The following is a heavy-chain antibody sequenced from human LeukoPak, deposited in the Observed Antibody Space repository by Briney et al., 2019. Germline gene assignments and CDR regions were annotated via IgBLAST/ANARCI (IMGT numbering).Heavy chain of an antibody. V-gene: IGHV3-30*03. J-gene: IGHJ5*02. CDR1: GFTFSSYG. D-gene: IGHD6-19*01. CDR3: ARVLEEGSGWPNWFDP. CDR2: ISYDGSNK. Sequence: SGGSLRLSCAASGFTFSSYGMHWVRQAPGKGLEWVAVISYDGSNKYYADSVKGRFTVSRDNAKNSIYVQMDSLRAEDTAMYYCARVLEEGSGWPNWFDPWGQGTLVTVSS.